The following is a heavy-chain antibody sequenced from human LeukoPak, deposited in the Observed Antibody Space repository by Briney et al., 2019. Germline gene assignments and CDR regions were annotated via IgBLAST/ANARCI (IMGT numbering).Heavy chain of an antibody. CDR2: ISSSGTII. CDR3: ARDFL. D-gene: IGHD2/OR15-2a*01. V-gene: IGHV3-48*03. CDR1: GFTFSTYS. J-gene: IGHJ4*02. Sequence: GGSLRLSCAASGFTFSTYSLNWVCQAPGKGLEWVSYISSSGTIIYYADSVKGRFTISRDNAKNSLYLQMNSLRAEDTAIYYCARDFLGGQGTLVTVSS.